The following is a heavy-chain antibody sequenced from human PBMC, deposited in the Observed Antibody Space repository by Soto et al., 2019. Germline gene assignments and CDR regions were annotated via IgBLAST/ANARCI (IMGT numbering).Heavy chain of an antibody. CDR2: IIPMFGIT. Sequence: QVQLVQSGAEVKKPGSSVKVSCNVSGGTLSSYGFNWVRQAPGQGLEWMGGIIPMFGITNHTQKFQDRITISADAPTNTPYMQFKSLRAHDTSLYSCASDRGYGLIAWGQGTLLTVSS. V-gene: IGHV1-69*12. J-gene: IGHJ5*02. CDR1: GGTLSSYG. D-gene: IGHD2-15*01. CDR3: ASDRGYGLIA.